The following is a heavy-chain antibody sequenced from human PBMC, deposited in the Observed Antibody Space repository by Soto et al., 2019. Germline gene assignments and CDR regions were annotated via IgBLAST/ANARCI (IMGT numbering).Heavy chain of an antibody. J-gene: IGHJ4*02. Sequence: PSETLSLTCTVSGGSISSGGYYWSWIRQHPGKGLEWIGYIYYSGSTYYNPSLKSRVTISVDTSKNQFSLKLSSVTAADTAVYYCARAVDTSSWYRVDYWGQGTLVTVSS. CDR1: GGSISSGGYY. CDR2: IYYSGST. D-gene: IGHD6-13*01. V-gene: IGHV4-31*03. CDR3: ARAVDTSSWYRVDY.